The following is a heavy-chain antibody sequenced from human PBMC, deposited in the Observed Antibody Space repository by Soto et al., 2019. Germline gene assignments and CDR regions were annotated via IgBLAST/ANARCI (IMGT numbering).Heavy chain of an antibody. CDR3: ARWGSGYYYFDF. CDR2: INHSGTT. Sequence: TLSLTCTVSGDSISKRNWWSWVRQSPGKGLQWIGEINHSGTTNYIPSLKRRVTISVDKSKNQFSLKLSSVTAADTAVYYCARWGSGYYYFDFWGQGTLVTVSS. V-gene: IGHV4-4*02. J-gene: IGHJ4*02. D-gene: IGHD5-12*01. CDR1: GDSISKRNW.